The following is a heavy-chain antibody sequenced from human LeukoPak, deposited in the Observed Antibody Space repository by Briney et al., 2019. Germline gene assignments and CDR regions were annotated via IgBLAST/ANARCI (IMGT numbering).Heavy chain of an antibody. J-gene: IGHJ4*02. Sequence: GGSLKLSCAASGFSFSGSAMHWVRQASGKGLEWVGRIKNKGNSYATSYAASVKGRFIISRDDSKNTAYLQMNSLKTEDTSVYYCTSAYCSSTTCYFDYWGQGTQVTVS. CDR2: IKNKGNSYAT. CDR1: GFSFSGSA. CDR3: TSAYCSSTTCYFDY. D-gene: IGHD2-2*01. V-gene: IGHV3-73*01.